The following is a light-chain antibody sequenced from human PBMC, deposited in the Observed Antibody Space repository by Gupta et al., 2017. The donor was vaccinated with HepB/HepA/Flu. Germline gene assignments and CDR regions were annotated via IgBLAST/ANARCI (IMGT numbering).Light chain of an antibody. CDR3: CSYAGSQTYV. CDR1: SSDVGSYDL. CDR2: EVS. J-gene: IGLJ1*01. Sequence: QSALTQPASMSGSPGQSLSISCTGISSDVGSYDLVSWYQHHPGKAPKVMIYEVSNRPSGVSNRFSGSKAGNTASLTIPGLQAEDEADYYCCSYAGSQTYVFGTGTKVTVL. V-gene: IGLV2-23*02.